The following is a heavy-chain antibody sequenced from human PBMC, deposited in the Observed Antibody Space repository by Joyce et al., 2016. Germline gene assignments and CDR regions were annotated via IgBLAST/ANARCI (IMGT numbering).Heavy chain of an antibody. D-gene: IGHD5-12*01. V-gene: IGHV3-30*18. CDR3: AKGLGYSGYENYFDH. Sequence: QVQLVESGGGVVQPGRSLRLSCAASGLTFSRYAMHWVRQTPGKGLEWVEEIVYDGSEKYYVDAVKGRFTISRDNSKNTLYLQMNSLRAEDTAVYYCAKGLGYSGYENYFDHWGQGTLVTVSS. J-gene: IGHJ4*02. CDR1: GLTFSRYA. CDR2: IVYDGSEK.